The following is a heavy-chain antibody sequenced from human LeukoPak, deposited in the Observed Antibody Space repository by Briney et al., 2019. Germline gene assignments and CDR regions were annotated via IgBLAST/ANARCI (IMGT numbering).Heavy chain of an antibody. Sequence: GGSLRLSCAASGFTFSSYSMNWVRQAPGKGLEWVSSISSSSSYIYYAGSVKGRFTISRDNAKNSLYLQMNSLRAEDTAVYYCARGDGASIDYWGQGTLVTVSS. CDR2: ISSSSSYI. CDR1: GFTFSSYS. V-gene: IGHV3-21*01. CDR3: ARGDGASIDY. J-gene: IGHJ4*02. D-gene: IGHD2-21*01.